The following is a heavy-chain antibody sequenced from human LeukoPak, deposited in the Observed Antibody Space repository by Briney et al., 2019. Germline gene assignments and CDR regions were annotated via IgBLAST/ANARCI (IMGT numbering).Heavy chain of an antibody. J-gene: IGHJ6*03. D-gene: IGHD3-3*01. Sequence: GASVKVSCKASGYTVTGYYMHWVRQAPGQGLEWMGWINPNSGGTDHAQKFQGRVTMTRDASISTAYMDLSRLRSDDTAVYYCARSLFRFLEWSYRSYYYYYMDVWGKGTTVTVSS. CDR1: GYTVTGYY. CDR2: INPNSGGT. V-gene: IGHV1-2*02. CDR3: ARSLFRFLEWSYRSYYYYYMDV.